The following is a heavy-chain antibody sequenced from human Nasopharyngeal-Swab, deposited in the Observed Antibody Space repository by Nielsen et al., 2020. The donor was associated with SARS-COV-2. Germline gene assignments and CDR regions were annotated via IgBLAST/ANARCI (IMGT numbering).Heavy chain of an antibody. D-gene: IGHD3-22*01. CDR2: IGTAGDT. CDR1: GFTFSSYD. Sequence: GESLKISCAASGFTFSSYDMHWVRQATGKGLEWVSAIGTAGDTYYPGSVKGRFTISRENAKNSLYLQMSSLRAGDTAVYYCARGYYYDSSGYRPRGMDVWGQGTTVTVSS. CDR3: ARGYYYDSSGYRPRGMDV. J-gene: IGHJ6*02. V-gene: IGHV3-13*01.